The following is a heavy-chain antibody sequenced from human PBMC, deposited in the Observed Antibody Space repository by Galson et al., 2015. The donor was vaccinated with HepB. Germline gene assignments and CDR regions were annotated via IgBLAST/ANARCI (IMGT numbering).Heavy chain of an antibody. CDR2: ISSSSSYI. J-gene: IGHJ3*02. V-gene: IGHV3-21*01. CDR3: ARDHGGGSYYGFDI. Sequence: SLRLSCAASGFTFSSYSMNWVRQAPGKGLEWVSSISSSSSYIYYADSVKGRFTISRDNAKNSLYLQMNSLRAEDTAVYYCARDHGGGSYYGFDIWGQGTMVTVSS. D-gene: IGHD1-26*01. CDR1: GFTFSSYS.